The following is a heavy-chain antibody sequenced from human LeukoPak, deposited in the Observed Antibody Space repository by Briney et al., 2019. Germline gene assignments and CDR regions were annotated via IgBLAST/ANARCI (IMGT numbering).Heavy chain of an antibody. J-gene: IGHJ5*02. CDR2: IIPIFGTA. CDR1: GGTFSSYA. V-gene: IGHV1-69*01. CDR3: ARELSRDFWSGYYNNWFDP. D-gene: IGHD3-3*01. Sequence: SVKVSCKASGGTFSSYAISWVRQAPGQGLEWMGGIIPIFGTANYAQKFQGRVTITADESTSTAYMELSSLRSEDTAVYYCARELSRDFWSGYYNNWFDPWGQGTLVTVSS.